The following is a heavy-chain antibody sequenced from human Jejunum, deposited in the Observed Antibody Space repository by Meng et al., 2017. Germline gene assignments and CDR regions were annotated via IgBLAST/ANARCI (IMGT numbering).Heavy chain of an antibody. CDR3: ARDLLDPNIAATGWFDP. V-gene: IGHV4-4*02. Sequence: QVPLQESGPGLVKPSGTLSLPCAVSGGSISNNNWWSWVRQPPGKGLEWIGEISHTGRINYNPSLKSRVTMSLDKSKNQFSLDLTSVTGADTAVYYCARDLLDPNIAATGWFDPWGQGTLVTVSS. CDR1: GGSISNNNW. J-gene: IGHJ5*02. CDR2: ISHTGRI. D-gene: IGHD2/OR15-2a*01.